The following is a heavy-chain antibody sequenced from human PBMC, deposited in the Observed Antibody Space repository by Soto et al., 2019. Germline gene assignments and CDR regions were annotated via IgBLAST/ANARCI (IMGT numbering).Heavy chain of an antibody. CDR1: GFTFSSYS. CDR3: ARSYYYDSSGPYTGNYSYYGMDV. V-gene: IGHV3-21*01. CDR2: ISSSSSYI. Sequence: VGSLRLSCAASGFTFSSYSMNWVRHAPGKGLEWVSSISSSSSYIYYADSVKGRFTISRDNAKNSLYLQMNSLRAEDTAVYYCARSYYYDSSGPYTGNYSYYGMDVWGQGTMVTVSS. J-gene: IGHJ6*02. D-gene: IGHD3-22*01.